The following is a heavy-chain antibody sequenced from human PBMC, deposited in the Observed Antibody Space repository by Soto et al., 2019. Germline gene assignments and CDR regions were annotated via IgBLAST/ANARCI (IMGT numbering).Heavy chain of an antibody. CDR3: ARVSAADYYYYYGMDV. CDR2: IWYDGSNK. V-gene: IGHV3-33*01. CDR1: GFTFSSYG. D-gene: IGHD6-13*01. Sequence: PGGSLRLSCAASGFTFSSYGMHWVRQAPGKGLEWVAVIWYDGSNKYYADSVKGRFTISRDNSKNTLYLQMNSLRAEDTAVYYCARVSAADYYYYYGMDVWGQGTTVTVSS. J-gene: IGHJ6*02.